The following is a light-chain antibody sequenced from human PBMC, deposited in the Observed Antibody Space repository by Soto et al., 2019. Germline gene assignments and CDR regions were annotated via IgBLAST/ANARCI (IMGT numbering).Light chain of an antibody. CDR3: QQNDNLPPT. J-gene: IGKJ2*01. CDR2: DAS. V-gene: IGKV1-33*01. CDR1: QDISNY. Sequence: DIQMTQSPSSLYASVGDRVTITCQASQDISNYLNWYQQKPGKAPKLLIYDASNLETGVPSRFSGSGSGTDFTFTISSLQPEDIAAYYCQQNDNLPPTFGQGTKLEIK.